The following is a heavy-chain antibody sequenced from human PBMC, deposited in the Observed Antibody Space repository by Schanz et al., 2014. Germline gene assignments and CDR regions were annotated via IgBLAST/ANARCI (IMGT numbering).Heavy chain of an antibody. CDR3: ARKVVATIGGYYDN. D-gene: IGHD5-12*01. V-gene: IGHV3-23*01. Sequence: EVQLLESGGGLVQPGGSLKLSCAASGFSFSSYAMGWVRQARGKGLEWVSAMNESHSTIYYADSVRGRFTISRDNAENTLFLQMNSLRAEDTAVYYCARKVVATIGGYYDNWGQGTLVIVSS. CDR1: GFSFSSYA. J-gene: IGHJ4*02. CDR2: MNESHSTI.